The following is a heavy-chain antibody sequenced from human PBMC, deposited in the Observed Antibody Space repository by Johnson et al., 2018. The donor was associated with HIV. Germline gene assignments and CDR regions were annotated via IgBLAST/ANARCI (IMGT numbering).Heavy chain of an antibody. V-gene: IGHV3-30*04. Sequence: QVQLVESGGGVVQPGRSLRLSCAASGFTFSSYAMHWVRQAPGKGLEWVAVISYDGSNKYYADSVKGPFTISRDNSKNTLDLQMNRLRAQDTAAYYSEREWEAYAFDIWGQGTMVTVSS. CDR1: GFTFSSYA. J-gene: IGHJ3*02. CDR2: ISYDGSNK. CDR3: EREWEAYAFDI. D-gene: IGHD1-26*01.